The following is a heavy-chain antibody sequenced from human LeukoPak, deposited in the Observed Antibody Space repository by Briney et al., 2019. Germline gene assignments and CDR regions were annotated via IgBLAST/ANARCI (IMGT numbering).Heavy chain of an antibody. CDR3: ARHFYDSSGYDAFDM. CDR1: GDSISVYY. D-gene: IGHD3-22*01. J-gene: IGHJ3*02. Sequence: TSETLSLTCTVSGDSISVYYWSWIRQPPGKGLGWIGYIHYSGSTNYNPSPKSRVTISGYTSKKQFSLKLTSVTAADTAVYYCARHFYDSSGYDAFDMWGQGTMVAVSS. V-gene: IGHV4-59*08. CDR2: IHYSGST.